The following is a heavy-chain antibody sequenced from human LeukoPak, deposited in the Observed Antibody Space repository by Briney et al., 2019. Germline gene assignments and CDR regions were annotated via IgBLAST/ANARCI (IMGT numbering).Heavy chain of an antibody. D-gene: IGHD1-26*01. J-gene: IGHJ4*02. V-gene: IGHV3-23*01. CDR2: ISRSGDTT. CDR3: AKLVGATMTSDY. CDR1: GFTLSTYV. Sequence: GGSLRLSCAASGFTLSTYVMTWVRQAPGKGLEWVSSISRSGDTTYYGDSVKGRFTISRDNSKNTFYLQMNSLRGDDTAIYYCAKLVGATMTSDYWGQGILVTVS.